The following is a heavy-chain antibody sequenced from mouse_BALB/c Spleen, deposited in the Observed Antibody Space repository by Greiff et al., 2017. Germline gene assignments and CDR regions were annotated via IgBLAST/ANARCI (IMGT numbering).Heavy chain of an antibody. J-gene: IGHJ4*01. CDR1: GFTFSSFG. V-gene: IGHV5-17*02. CDR3: ARFRLRAMDY. D-gene: IGHD1-2*01. CDR2: ISSGSSTI. Sequence: EVQVVESGGGLVQPGGSRKLSCAASGFTFSSFGMHWVRQAPEKGLEWVAYISSGSSTIYYADTVKGRFTISRDNPKNTLFLQMTSLRSEDTAMYYCARFRLRAMDYWGQGTSVTVSS.